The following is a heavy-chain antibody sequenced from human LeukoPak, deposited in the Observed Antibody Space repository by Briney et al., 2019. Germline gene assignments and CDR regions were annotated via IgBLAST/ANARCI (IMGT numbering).Heavy chain of an antibody. D-gene: IGHD3-9*01. V-gene: IGHV3-33*01. CDR2: IWYDGSNK. Sequence: GGSLRLSCAASGLTFSSYGMHWVRQAPGKELEWVAVIWYDGSNKYYADSVKGRFTISRDNSKNTLYLQMNSLRAEDTALYSCARAGPLYYDILTGYQVFDYWGQGTLVTVSS. CDR1: GLTFSSYG. CDR3: ARAGPLYYDILTGYQVFDY. J-gene: IGHJ4*02.